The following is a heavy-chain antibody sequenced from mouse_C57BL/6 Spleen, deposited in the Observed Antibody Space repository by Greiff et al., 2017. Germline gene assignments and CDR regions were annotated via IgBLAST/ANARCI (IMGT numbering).Heavy chain of an antibody. Sequence: QVQLQQSGAELVKPGASVKISCKASGYAFSSYWMNWVKQRPGKGLEWIGQIYPGDGDTNYNGKFKGKATLTADKSSRTAYMQLSSLTSEDSAVYFCARSGGTGAFDYWGQGTTLTVSS. J-gene: IGHJ2*01. CDR1: GYAFSSYW. CDR3: ARSGGTGAFDY. V-gene: IGHV1-80*01. CDR2: IYPGDGDT. D-gene: IGHD4-1*01.